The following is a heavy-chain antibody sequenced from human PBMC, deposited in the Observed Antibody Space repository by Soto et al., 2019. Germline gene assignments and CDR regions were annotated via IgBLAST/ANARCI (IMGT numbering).Heavy chain of an antibody. CDR3: ARGYVKHLGELSLVP. D-gene: IGHD3-16*02. J-gene: IGHJ5*02. V-gene: IGHV4-59*01. CDR2: IYYSGST. CDR1: GGSISSYY. Sequence: SETLSLTCTVSGGSISSYYWSWIRQPPGKGLEWIGYIYYSGSTNYNPSLKSRVTISVDTSKNQFSLKLSSVTAADTAVYYCARGYVKHLGELSLVPGGQGTLVTVSS.